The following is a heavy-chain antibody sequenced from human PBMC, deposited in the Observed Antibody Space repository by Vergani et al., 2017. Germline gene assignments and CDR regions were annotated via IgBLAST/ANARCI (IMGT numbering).Heavy chain of an antibody. CDR2: IIPIFGTA. J-gene: IGHJ3*02. CDR3: AGDEGPFGGGIVVVDAFDI. V-gene: IGHV1-69*01. CDR1: GGTFSSYA. D-gene: IGHD3-22*01. Sequence: QVQLVQSGAEVKKPGSSVKVSCKASGGTFSSYAISWVRQAPGQGLEWMGGIIPIFGTANYAQKFQGRVTITADESTSTAYMALSSLRSEDTAVYYCAGDEGPFGGGIVVVDAFDIWGQGTMVTVSS.